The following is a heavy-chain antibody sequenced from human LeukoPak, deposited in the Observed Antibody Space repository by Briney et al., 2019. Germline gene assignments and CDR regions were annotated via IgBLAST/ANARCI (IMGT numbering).Heavy chain of an antibody. D-gene: IGHD3-10*01. Sequence: SVKVSCKASGGTFSSYAISWVRQAPGQGLEWMGGIIPIFGTANYAQKFQGRVTITADESTSTAYMELSSLRSEDTAMYYCASIRNMVRGVITHDYWGQGTLVTVSS. V-gene: IGHV1-69*01. CDR1: GGTFSSYA. CDR2: IIPIFGTA. CDR3: ASIRNMVRGVITHDY. J-gene: IGHJ4*02.